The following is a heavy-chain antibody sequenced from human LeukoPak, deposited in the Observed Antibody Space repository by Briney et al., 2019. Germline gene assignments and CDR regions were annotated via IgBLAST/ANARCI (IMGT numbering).Heavy chain of an antibody. J-gene: IGHJ6*03. Sequence: GGSLRLSCAASGFTFSSYAMSWVRQAPGKGLEWVSAISGSGGSTYYADSVKGRFTISRDNSKNTLYLQMNSLRAEDTAVYYCAKDVLDCSSTSCYFYYYYYMDVWGKGTTVTISS. CDR2: ISGSGGST. CDR3: AKDVLDCSSTSCYFYYYYYMDV. V-gene: IGHV3-23*01. D-gene: IGHD2-2*01. CDR1: GFTFSSYA.